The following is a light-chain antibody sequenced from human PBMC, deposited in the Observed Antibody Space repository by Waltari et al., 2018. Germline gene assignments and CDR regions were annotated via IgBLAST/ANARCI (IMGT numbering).Light chain of an antibody. CDR2: LNNDGSH. V-gene: IGLV4-69*01. CDR1: SGPSNYA. Sequence: QLVLTQAPSASASLGASVTLTCTLTSGPSNYAIAWHHHQPEKGPRYLIRLNNDGSHRKGDGIPDRFSGSRSGAECYLTISSLQSEDEADYYCQTWGTGVVVFGGGTKLTVL. CDR3: QTWGTGVVV. J-gene: IGLJ3*02.